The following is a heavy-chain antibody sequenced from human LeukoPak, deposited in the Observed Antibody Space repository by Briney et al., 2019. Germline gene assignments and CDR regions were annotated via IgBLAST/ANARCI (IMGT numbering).Heavy chain of an antibody. CDR2: ISDDGSNK. CDR3: ARDRYSYGYKTYYYSCYTDA. D-gene: IGHD5-18*01. Sequence: PGGSLRLSCAASGFTFSSYAMHWLRQAPGQGLEWVAVISDDGSNKYYADSVKGRFTIARDNSKNTLYLQMNRLRAEDTAVYYCARDRYSYGYKTYYYSCYTDAWGKGTTVTVSS. V-gene: IGHV3-30*04. CDR1: GFTFSSYA. J-gene: IGHJ6*03.